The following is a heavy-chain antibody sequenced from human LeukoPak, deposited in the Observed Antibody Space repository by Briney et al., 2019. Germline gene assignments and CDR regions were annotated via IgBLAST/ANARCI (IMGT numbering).Heavy chain of an antibody. J-gene: IGHJ4*02. CDR1: GFTFDDYA. D-gene: IGHD3-22*01. V-gene: IGHV3-9*01. Sequence: GGSLRLSCVASGFTFDDYAMHWVRHAPGKGLEWVSGISWNSGNIDYAESVKGRFTISRDNAKNSLYLQMNSLRAEDTALYYCAKGGGYYYDSSGWTDYWGQGTLVTVSS. CDR3: AKGGGYYYDSSGWTDY. CDR2: ISWNSGNI.